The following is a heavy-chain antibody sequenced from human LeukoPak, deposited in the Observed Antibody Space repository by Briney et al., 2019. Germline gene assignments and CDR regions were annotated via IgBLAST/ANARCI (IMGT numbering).Heavy chain of an antibody. CDR1: GFTFDDYG. CDR2: INWNGGST. Sequence: GGSLRLSCAASGFTFDDYGMSWVRQAPGKGLEWVSGINWNGGSTGYADSVKGRFTISRDNAKNSLYLQMNSLRAEDTALYYCARDQDAAARYHYYYYYMDVWGKGTTVTVSS. J-gene: IGHJ6*03. D-gene: IGHD6-6*01. V-gene: IGHV3-20*04. CDR3: ARDQDAAARYHYYYYYMDV.